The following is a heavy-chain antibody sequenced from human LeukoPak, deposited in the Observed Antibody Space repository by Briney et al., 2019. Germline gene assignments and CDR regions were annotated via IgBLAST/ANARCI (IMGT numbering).Heavy chain of an antibody. CDR2: IYYSGST. D-gene: IGHD2-2*01. Sequence: PSETLSLTCTVSGGSISSYYWSWIRQPPGKGLEWIGHIYYSGSTNYNPSLKSRVTISVDTSKNQFSLKLSSVTAADTAVYYCARDRIVVVPAAMGADYYYGMDVWGQGTTVTVSS. CDR1: GGSISSYY. V-gene: IGHV4-59*01. CDR3: ARDRIVVVPAAMGADYYYGMDV. J-gene: IGHJ6*02.